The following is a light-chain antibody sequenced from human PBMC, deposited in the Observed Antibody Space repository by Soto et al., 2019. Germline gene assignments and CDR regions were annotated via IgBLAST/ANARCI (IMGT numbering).Light chain of an antibody. Sequence: QSVLTQPPSASGTPGQRVTISCSGTTSIIGINSVHWFQQLPGTAPKPLIYGDNQRPSGVPDQFSASKSGTSASLAISGLRSGDEGDYYCAAWDSSLTTWVFGGGTKLTVL. J-gene: IGLJ3*02. CDR3: AAWDSSLTTWV. V-gene: IGLV1-47*01. CDR2: GDN. CDR1: TSIIGINS.